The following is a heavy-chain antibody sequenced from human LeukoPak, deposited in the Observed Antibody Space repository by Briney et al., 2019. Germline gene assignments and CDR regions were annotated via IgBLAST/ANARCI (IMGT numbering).Heavy chain of an antibody. CDR3: VRGADTGYSSDS. V-gene: IGHV3-74*01. J-gene: IGHJ4*02. CDR2: IKSDGSNT. Sequence: GGSLRLSCAASGFTFSSYWMHWVRQAPGKGLVWVSRIKSDGSNTNYADSVKGRFTISRDNAKNTLHLQMNSLRAEDTTVYYCVRGADTGYSSDSWGQGTLVTVSS. CDR1: GFTFSSYW. D-gene: IGHD3-9*01.